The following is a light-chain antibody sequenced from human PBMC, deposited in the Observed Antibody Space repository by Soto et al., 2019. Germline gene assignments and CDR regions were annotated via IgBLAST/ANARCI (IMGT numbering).Light chain of an antibody. CDR3: CSYAGSSTGV. J-gene: IGLJ2*01. CDR2: EGS. V-gene: IGLV2-23*01. Sequence: QSALTQPASVSGSPGQSITISCTGTSSDVGSYSLVSWYQQHPGKAPKLMIYEGSKRPSGVSNRFSGSKSGNTASLTISGLQAEDEADYYCCSYAGSSTGVFGGGTKVTVL. CDR1: SSDVGSYSL.